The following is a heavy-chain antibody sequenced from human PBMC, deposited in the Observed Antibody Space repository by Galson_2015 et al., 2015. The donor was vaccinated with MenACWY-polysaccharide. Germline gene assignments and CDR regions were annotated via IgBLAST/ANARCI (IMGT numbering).Heavy chain of an antibody. J-gene: IGHJ4*02. D-gene: IGHD5-18*01. CDR3: ARDRVDAVVIYDHTMFDS. CDR2: INPDATTI. V-gene: IGHV3-74*01. Sequence: SLRLSCAASGFTFSNHWMHWVRQAPGEGRGWGSRINPDATTINYADSVKGRFAISRDNARDTLYLEMNSLRAEDTGVYFCARDRVDAVVIYDHTMFDSWGQGVLVTVSS. CDR1: GFTFSNHW.